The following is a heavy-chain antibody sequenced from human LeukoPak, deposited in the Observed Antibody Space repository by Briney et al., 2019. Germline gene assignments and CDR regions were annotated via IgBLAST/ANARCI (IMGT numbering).Heavy chain of an antibody. D-gene: IGHD3-16*01. Sequence: ASVKVSCKASGYTFTSYGISWVLQAPGQGLEWMGIINPSGGSTSYAQKFQGRVTMTRDMSTSTVYMELSSLRSEDTAVYYCALLPLMTTSYWGQGTLVTVSS. CDR2: INPSGGST. CDR1: GYTFTSYG. CDR3: ALLPLMTTSY. V-gene: IGHV1-46*01. J-gene: IGHJ4*02.